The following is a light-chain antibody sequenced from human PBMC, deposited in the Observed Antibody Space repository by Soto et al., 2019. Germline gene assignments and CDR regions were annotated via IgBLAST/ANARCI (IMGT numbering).Light chain of an antibody. Sequence: QSALTQPASVSGSPGQSITISCTGSSSDVGVYNHVSWYQHLPGKAPKLLIYEVTYRPSGVSTRFSGSKSGNTASLTISGLQAEDEGDYYCSSYTISDTYIFGTGTKV. CDR3: SSYTISDTYI. J-gene: IGLJ1*01. V-gene: IGLV2-14*01. CDR1: SSDVGVYNH. CDR2: EVT.